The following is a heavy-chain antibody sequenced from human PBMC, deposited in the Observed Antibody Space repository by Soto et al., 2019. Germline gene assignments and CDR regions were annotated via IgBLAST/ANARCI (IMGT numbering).Heavy chain of an antibody. CDR2: IYSGGFI. CDR1: GFNVSSNY. CDR3: AYSSTPFDY. J-gene: IGHJ4*02. Sequence: EGSLRLSCAASGFNVSSNYMSWVRQAPGKGLEWVSVIYSGGFIHYADSVKGRFTISRDNSKNTLYLQMNSLRAEDTAVYYCAYSSTPFDYWGQGTLVTVSS. D-gene: IGHD6-13*01. V-gene: IGHV3-53*01.